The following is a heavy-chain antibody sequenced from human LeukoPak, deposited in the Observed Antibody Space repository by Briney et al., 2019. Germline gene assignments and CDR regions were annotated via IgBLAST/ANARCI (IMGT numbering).Heavy chain of an antibody. V-gene: IGHV1-24*01. CDR1: GYTLTELS. D-gene: IGHD3-22*01. CDR2: FDPEDGET. J-gene: IGHJ3*02. Sequence: ASVKVSCKVSGYTLTELSMHWVRQAPGKGLEWMGGFDPEDGETIYAQKFQGRATMPEDTSTDTAYMELSSLRSEDTAVYHCATGYYDSSGYFYLLAFDIWGQGTMVTVSS. CDR3: ATGYYDSSGYFYLLAFDI.